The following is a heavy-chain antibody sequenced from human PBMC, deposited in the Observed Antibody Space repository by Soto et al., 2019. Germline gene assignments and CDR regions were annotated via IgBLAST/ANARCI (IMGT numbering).Heavy chain of an antibody. J-gene: IGHJ3*02. CDR1: GGSISSGDYY. Sequence: LSLTCTVSGGSISSGDYYWSWIRQPPGKGLEWIGYIYYSGSTYYNPSLKSRVTISVDTSKNQFSLKLSSVTAADTAVYYCARVSGVNAFDIWGQGTMVTVSS. CDR3: ARVSGVNAFDI. CDR2: IYYSGST. V-gene: IGHV4-30-4*01. D-gene: IGHD2-15*01.